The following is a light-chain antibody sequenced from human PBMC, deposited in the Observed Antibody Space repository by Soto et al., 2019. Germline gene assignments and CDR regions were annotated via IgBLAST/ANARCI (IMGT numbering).Light chain of an antibody. CDR1: QSLRSN. J-gene: IGKJ5*01. CDR2: GAS. V-gene: IGKV3D-15*01. Sequence: EIVMTQSPATLSVSPVDRATLSCRASQSLRSNLAWYQQKPGQAPRLLIYGASTRATGIPARFSGSGSGTEFTLTISSLQSEDFAVYYCQQYNNWLIAFGQGTRLEIK. CDR3: QQYNNWLIA.